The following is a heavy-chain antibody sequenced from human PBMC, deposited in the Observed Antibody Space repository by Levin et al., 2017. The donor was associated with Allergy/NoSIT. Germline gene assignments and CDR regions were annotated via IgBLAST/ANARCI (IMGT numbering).Heavy chain of an antibody. CDR3: ASLVTNLDLYYGMDV. D-gene: IGHD3-9*01. CDR2: INPSGGST. Sequence: ASVKVSCKASGYTFTSYYMHWVRQAPGQGLEWMGIINPSGGSTSYAQKFQGRVTMTRDTSTSTVYMELSSLRSEDTAVYYCASLVTNLDLYYGMDVWGQGTTVTVSS. V-gene: IGHV1-46*01. CDR1: GYTFTSYY. J-gene: IGHJ6*02.